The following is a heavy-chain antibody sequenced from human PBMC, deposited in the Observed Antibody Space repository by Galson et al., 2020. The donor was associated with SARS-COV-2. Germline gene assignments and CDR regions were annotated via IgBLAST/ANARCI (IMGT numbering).Heavy chain of an antibody. Sequence: SETLSLTFAVSGTSIISGSYSWNWIRQPPGKGLEWIGYIPHSGGTYYNPSLKSRVTISGDRSKNQFSLRLSSVTAADTAVYYCARLHYGEYAPEAFDIWGPGTRVTVAS. CDR1: GTSIISGSYS. CDR2: IPHSGGT. CDR3: ARLHYGEYAPEAFDI. D-gene: IGHD4-17*01. J-gene: IGHJ3*02. V-gene: IGHV4-30-2*01.